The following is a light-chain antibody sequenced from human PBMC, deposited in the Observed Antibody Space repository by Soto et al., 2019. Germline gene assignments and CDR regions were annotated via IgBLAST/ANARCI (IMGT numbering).Light chain of an antibody. J-gene: IGKJ1*01. CDR1: QGISHY. V-gene: IGKV1-27*01. Sequence: DIQMTQSPSSLSASVGDRVTITCRASQGISHYLAWYQQKPGKVPKLLFYAASTLQSGVPSRFSGSGSATDFTLAISSLQPEDVATYYCQKYNSAPHTFGQGTKVEIK. CDR2: AAS. CDR3: QKYNSAPHT.